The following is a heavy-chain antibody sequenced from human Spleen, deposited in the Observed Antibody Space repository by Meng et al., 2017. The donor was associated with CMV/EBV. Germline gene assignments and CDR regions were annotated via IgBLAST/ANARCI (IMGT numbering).Heavy chain of an antibody. CDR1: GGSVSSGSYY. CDR3: ANGYCDTNSCARGWFDP. J-gene: IGHJ5*02. V-gene: IGHV4-61*01. D-gene: IGHD2-2*03. CDR2: IYHSGST. Sequence: SETLSLTCTVSGGSVSSGSYYWSWIRQPPGKGLEWIGHIYHSGSTNYNPSLKSRVTISVDTSRNQISLKLSSVTAADTAIYYCANGYCDTNSCARGWFDPWGQGTQVTVSS.